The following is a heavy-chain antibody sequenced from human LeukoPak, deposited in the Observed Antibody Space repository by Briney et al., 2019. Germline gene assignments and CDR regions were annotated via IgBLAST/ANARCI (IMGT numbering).Heavy chain of an antibody. Sequence: GGSLRLSCVGSGFTFSDAWMSWVRQAPGKGLEWVGRIKSKSDGGTIDYAAPVKGRFTISRDDSRNTLYLQMNRLKTEDTAVYYCTTRRQDGWWGQGTLVTVS. V-gene: IGHV3-15*01. D-gene: IGHD2-15*01. CDR1: GFTFSDAW. J-gene: IGHJ4*02. CDR3: TTRRQDGW. CDR2: IKSKSDGGTI.